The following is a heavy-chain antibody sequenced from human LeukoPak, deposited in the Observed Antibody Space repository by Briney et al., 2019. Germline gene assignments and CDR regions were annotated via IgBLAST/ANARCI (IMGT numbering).Heavy chain of an antibody. J-gene: IGHJ4*02. CDR3: ARPNYYDSSGYYYPYYFDY. Sequence: GESLKISCKGSGYSFTSYWTGWVRQMPGRGLEWMGIIYPGDSDTRYSPSFQGQVTISADKSISTAYLQWSSLKASDTAMYYCARPNYYDSSGYYYPYYFDYWGQGTLVTVSS. V-gene: IGHV5-51*01. CDR2: IYPGDSDT. D-gene: IGHD3-22*01. CDR1: GYSFTSYW.